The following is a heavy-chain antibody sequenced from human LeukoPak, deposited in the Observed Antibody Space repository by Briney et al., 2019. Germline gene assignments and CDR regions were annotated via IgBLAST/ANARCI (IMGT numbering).Heavy chain of an antibody. V-gene: IGHV4-59*02. D-gene: IGHD6-13*01. J-gene: IGHJ2*01. CDR2: IYYSGST. Sequence: SETLSLTCAVSGGSVSSYYWTWIRQPPGKGLEWIGYIYYSGSTNYSPSLKSRLTISVDTSKNQFSLKLSSVTAADTAVYYCARTYGSSGLGYFDLWGRGTLVTVSS. CDR3: ARTYGSSGLGYFDL. CDR1: GGSVSSYY.